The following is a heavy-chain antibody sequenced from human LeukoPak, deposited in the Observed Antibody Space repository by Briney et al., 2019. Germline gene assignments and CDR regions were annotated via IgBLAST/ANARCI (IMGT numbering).Heavy chain of an antibody. CDR1: GSTFSKYW. CDR2: INTDGTGT. D-gene: IGHD6-19*01. CDR3: ETKQWLAPPPDS. J-gene: IGHJ4*02. V-gene: IGHV3-74*01. Sequence: HPGGSLRLSCAASGSTFSKYWMLWVRQAPGKGLESVSRINTDGTGTTYADSVKGRFTVSRDNAENTMFLQMNSVRDEDTAVYYCETKQWLAPPPDSWGQGTPVTVSS.